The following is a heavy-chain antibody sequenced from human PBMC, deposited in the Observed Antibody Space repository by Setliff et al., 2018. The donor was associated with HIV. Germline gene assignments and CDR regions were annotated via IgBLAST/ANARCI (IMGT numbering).Heavy chain of an antibody. V-gene: IGHV3-74*01. CDR3: HSGYDTEEQSYFDY. CDR1: GFTFDRFW. D-gene: IGHD5-12*01. Sequence: GRSLRLSCAASGFTFDRFWMHWARQAPGKGLVWVSRVNRDGSSTTYADSVKDRFTISRDNAKNTLYLQMNSLRAEDTGVYYCHSGYDTEEQSYFDYWGQGALVTVSS. CDR2: VNRDGSST. J-gene: IGHJ4*02.